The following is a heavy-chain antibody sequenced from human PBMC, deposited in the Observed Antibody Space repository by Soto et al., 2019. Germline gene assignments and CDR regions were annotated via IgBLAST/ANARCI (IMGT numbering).Heavy chain of an antibody. V-gene: IGHV3-30-3*01. CDR2: ISYDGSNK. CDR3: ASGDDFWSGYYSYYYYGMDV. D-gene: IGHD3-3*01. J-gene: IGHJ6*02. CDR1: GFTFSSYA. Sequence: QVQLVESGGGVVQPGRSLRLSCAASGFTFSSYAMHWVRQAPGKGLEWVAVISYDGSNKYYADSVKGRFTISRDNSKNTLYLQMNSLRAEDTAVYYCASGDDFWSGYYSYYYYGMDVWGQGTTVTVSS.